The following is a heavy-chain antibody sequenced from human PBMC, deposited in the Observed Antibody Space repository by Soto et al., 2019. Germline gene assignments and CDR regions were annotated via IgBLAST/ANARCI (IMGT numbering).Heavy chain of an antibody. V-gene: IGHV3-48*02. CDR3: ARGGYCSGGSCYSTAYYGMDV. Sequence: GGSLRLSCAASGFTFSSYSMNWVRQAPGKGLEWVSYISSSSSTIYYADSVKGRFTISRDNAKNSLYLQMNSLRDEDTAVYYCARGGYCSGGSCYSTAYYGMDVWGQGTTVTVSS. D-gene: IGHD2-15*01. CDR2: ISSSSSTI. J-gene: IGHJ6*02. CDR1: GFTFSSYS.